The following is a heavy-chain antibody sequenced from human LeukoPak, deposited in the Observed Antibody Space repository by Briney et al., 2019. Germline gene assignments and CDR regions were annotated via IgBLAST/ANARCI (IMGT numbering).Heavy chain of an antibody. J-gene: IGHJ4*02. CDR3: ARSGSYRVIDY. CDR2: INPNSGAT. V-gene: IGHV1-2*02. D-gene: IGHD1-26*01. Sequence: ASVKVSCKASVYTFTGYSMHWVRHAPGQGLEWVGWINPNSGATNYAQTFQGRVTMTRDTSISTAYMGLSRLRSDDTAVYYCARSGSYRVIDYRGQGTLVTFSS. CDR1: VYTFTGYS.